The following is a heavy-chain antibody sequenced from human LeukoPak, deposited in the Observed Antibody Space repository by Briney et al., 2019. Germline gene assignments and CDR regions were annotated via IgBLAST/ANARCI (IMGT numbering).Heavy chain of an antibody. Sequence: ASVKVSCKASGYTFTGYYMHWVRQAPGQGLEWMGRINPNSGGTNYAQKFQGRVTMTRDTSISTACMELSRLRSDDTAVYYCARDYCSSTSCYEYYMDVWGKGTTVTVSS. V-gene: IGHV1-2*06. CDR2: INPNSGGT. CDR1: GYTFTGYY. J-gene: IGHJ6*03. CDR3: ARDYCSSTSCYEYYMDV. D-gene: IGHD2-2*01.